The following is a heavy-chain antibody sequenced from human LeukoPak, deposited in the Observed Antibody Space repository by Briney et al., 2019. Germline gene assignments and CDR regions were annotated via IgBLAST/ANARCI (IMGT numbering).Heavy chain of an antibody. Sequence: ETLSLTCAVYGGSFSGYYWSWIRQPPGKGLEWIGEINHSGSTNYNPSLKSRVTISVDTSKNQFSLKLSSVTAADTAVYYCARVGGYSYGDAFDIWGQGTMVTVSS. CDR1: GGSFSGYY. V-gene: IGHV4-34*01. D-gene: IGHD5-18*01. CDR2: INHSGST. CDR3: ARVGGYSYGDAFDI. J-gene: IGHJ3*02.